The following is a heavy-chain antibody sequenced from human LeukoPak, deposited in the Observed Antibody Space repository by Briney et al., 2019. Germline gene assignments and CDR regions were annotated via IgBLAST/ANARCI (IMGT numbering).Heavy chain of an antibody. CDR3: ARDGGQHAFDI. CDR1: GGSISSGGYY. Sequence: MTSETLSLTCTVSGGSISSGGYYWSWIRQHPGKGLEWIGYIYYSGSTYYNPSLKSRVTISVGTSKNQFSLKLSSVTAADTAVYYCARDGGQHAFDIWGQGTMVTVSS. CDR2: IYYSGST. D-gene: IGHD3-3*01. V-gene: IGHV4-31*03. J-gene: IGHJ3*02.